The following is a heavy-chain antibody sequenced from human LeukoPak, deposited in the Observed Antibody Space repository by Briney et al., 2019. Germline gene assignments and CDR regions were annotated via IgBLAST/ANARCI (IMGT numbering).Heavy chain of an antibody. CDR3: ARSRYDYGDYVGNWFDP. Sequence: ASVKVSCKASGYTFTGYYMHWVRQAPGQGLEWMGWMNPNSGNTGYAQKFQGRVTMTRNTSISTAYMELSSLRSEDTAVYYCARSRYDYGDYVGNWFDPWGQGTLVTVSS. CDR1: GYTFTGYY. V-gene: IGHV1-8*02. D-gene: IGHD4-17*01. CDR2: MNPNSGNT. J-gene: IGHJ5*02.